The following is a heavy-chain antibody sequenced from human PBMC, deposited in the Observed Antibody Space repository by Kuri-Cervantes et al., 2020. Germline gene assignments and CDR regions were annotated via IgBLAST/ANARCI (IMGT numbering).Heavy chain of an antibody. Sequence: ESLKISCTVSGGSISSYYWRWIRQPAGKGLEWIGRIYISGSTNYNPSLKSRVTMSVDTSKNQFSLKLSSVTAADTAVYYCARGRGYYGSGIWFDPWGQGTLVTVSS. CDR1: GGSISSYY. CDR3: ARGRGYYGSGIWFDP. V-gene: IGHV4-4*07. J-gene: IGHJ5*02. CDR2: IYISGST. D-gene: IGHD3-10*01.